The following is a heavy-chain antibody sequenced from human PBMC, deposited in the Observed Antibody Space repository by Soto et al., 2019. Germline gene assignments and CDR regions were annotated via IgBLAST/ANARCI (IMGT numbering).Heavy chain of an antibody. J-gene: IGHJ4*02. Sequence: GGSLRLSCAASGFTFSSYWMYWVRQAPGKGLVWVSDINSGGSTYYADSVKGRFTISRDNSKNTLYLQMNSLRAEDTAVYYCAKGRGYCSSTSCYVGSDYWGQGTLVTVSS. CDR3: AKGRGYCSSTSCYVGSDY. CDR2: INSGGST. V-gene: IGHV3-23*01. D-gene: IGHD2-2*01. CDR1: GFTFSSYW.